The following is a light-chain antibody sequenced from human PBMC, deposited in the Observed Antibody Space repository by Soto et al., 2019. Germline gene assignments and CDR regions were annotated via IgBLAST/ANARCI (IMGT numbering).Light chain of an antibody. V-gene: IGKV3-20*01. J-gene: IGKJ3*01. CDR3: QQYGSSPPFT. Sequence: ETVLTQSPGTLSLSPGERATLSCRASQNLNSNFLAWYQQKPGQAPRLLINGVSNRATGIPDRFSGSGSGTDFTLTISRLEPEDFAVYYCQQYGSSPPFTFGPGTKVDIK. CDR2: GVS. CDR1: QNLNSNF.